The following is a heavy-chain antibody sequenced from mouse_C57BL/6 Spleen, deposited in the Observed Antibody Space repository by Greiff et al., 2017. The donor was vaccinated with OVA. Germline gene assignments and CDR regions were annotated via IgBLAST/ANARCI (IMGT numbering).Heavy chain of an antibody. Sequence: QVQLQQPGAELVKPGASVKLSCKASGYTFTSYWMHWVKQRPGQGLEWIGMIHPNSGSTNYNEKFKSKATLTVDKSSSTAYMQLSSLTSEDSAVYYCASKDHYYAMDDWGQGTSVTVSS. J-gene: IGHJ4*01. CDR2: IHPNSGST. CDR1: GYTFTSYW. V-gene: IGHV1-64*01. CDR3: ASKDHYYAMDD.